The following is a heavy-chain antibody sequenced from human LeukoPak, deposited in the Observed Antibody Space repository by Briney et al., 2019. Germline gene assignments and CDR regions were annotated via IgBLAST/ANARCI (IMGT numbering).Heavy chain of an antibody. V-gene: IGHV3-23*01. J-gene: IGHJ3*02. CDR2: ISGSGGST. CDR1: GFTFSSYA. D-gene: IGHD2-2*01. CDR3: AKDRIVVVPAAMDLDAFDI. Sequence: PGGSLRLSCAASGFTFSSYAMNWVRQAPGKGLEWVSGISGSGGSTYYTDSVRGRFTISRDNSKNTLYLQMNSLRAEDTAVYYCAKDRIVVVPAAMDLDAFDIWGQGTMVTVSS.